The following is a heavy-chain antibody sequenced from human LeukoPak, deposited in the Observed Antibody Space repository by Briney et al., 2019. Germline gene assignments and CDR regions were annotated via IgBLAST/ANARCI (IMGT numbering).Heavy chain of an antibody. Sequence: ASVKVSCKSSGYTFTSYGISWVRQAPGQGLEWMGWISAYNGNTNYAQKLQGRVTMTTDTSTSTAYMELRSLRSDDTAVYYCARGRTGYYYYGMDVWGQGTTVTVSS. CDR2: ISAYNGNT. V-gene: IGHV1-18*01. CDR3: ARGRTGYYYYGMDV. J-gene: IGHJ6*02. CDR1: GYTFTSYG. D-gene: IGHD1-14*01.